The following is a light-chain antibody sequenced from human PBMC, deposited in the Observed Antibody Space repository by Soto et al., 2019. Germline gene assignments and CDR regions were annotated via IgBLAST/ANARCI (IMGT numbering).Light chain of an antibody. CDR3: QQYNKWSIT. CDR2: DAS. CDR1: QSLRSS. J-gene: IGKJ5*01. V-gene: IGKV3-15*01. Sequence: ETMMTQSPDTLSVSLGERATLSCRASQSLRSSLAWYQQKPGQAPRVHTYDASARATGIPARFSGSGSGTDFTLTISGLQSADFAVYDCQQYNKWSITVGQGTRLEI.